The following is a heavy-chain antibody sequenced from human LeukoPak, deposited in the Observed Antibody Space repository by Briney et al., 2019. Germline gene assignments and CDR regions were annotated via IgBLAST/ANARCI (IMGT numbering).Heavy chain of an antibody. CDR3: AKNEGRYDGVGRYITTADY. J-gene: IGHJ4*02. Sequence: TSSETLSLTCTVSGGSVSSGSYYWSWIRQPPGKGLEWIGYIYYSGSTNYNPSLKSRVTISVDASKNQFSLKLSSVTAADTAVYYCAKNEGRYDGVGRYITTADYWGQGTLVTVSS. CDR1: GGSVSSGSYY. CDR2: IYYSGST. D-gene: IGHD2-8*01. V-gene: IGHV4-61*01.